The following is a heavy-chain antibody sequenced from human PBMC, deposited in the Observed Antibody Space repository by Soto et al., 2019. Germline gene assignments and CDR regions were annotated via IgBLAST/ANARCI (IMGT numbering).Heavy chain of an antibody. CDR3: ASEVSSTDGMDV. D-gene: IGHD2-15*01. J-gene: IGHJ6*02. V-gene: IGHV4-39*01. CDR2: IYYTGNT. Sequence: PSETLSLTCTVSGDSSVSSSSYYWGWIRQPPGKGLEWIGSIYYTGNTFYSPSFRSRLTISVDTSKSQFSLKLRSVTAADMATYYCASEVSSTDGMDVWGQGTTVTVSS. CDR1: GDSSVSSSSYY.